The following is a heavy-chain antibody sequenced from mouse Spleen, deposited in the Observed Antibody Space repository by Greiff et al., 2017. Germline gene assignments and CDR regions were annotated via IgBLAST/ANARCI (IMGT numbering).Heavy chain of an antibody. D-gene: IGHD3-1*01. J-gene: IGHJ2*01. CDR1: GFSLTSYG. CDR2: IWSGGST. V-gene: IGHV2-2*01. CDR3: ARKGGGLFFDY. Sequence: QVQLQQSGPGLVQPSQSLSITCTVSGFSLTSYGVHWVRQSPGKGLEWLGVIWSGGSTDYNAAFISRLSISKDNSKSQVFFKMNSLQADDTAIYYCARKGGGLFFDYWGQGTTLTVSS.